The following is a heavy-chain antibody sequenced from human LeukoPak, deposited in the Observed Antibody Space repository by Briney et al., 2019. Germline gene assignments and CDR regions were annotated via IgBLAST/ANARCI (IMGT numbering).Heavy chain of an antibody. V-gene: IGHV4-34*01. J-gene: IGHJ6*03. CDR3: ARGRAPDFWSGYYPPGYYMDV. Sequence: PSETLSLTCAVYGGSFRGFYWSWIRQPPGTGLEWIGEINHSGSTNYNPSLKSRVTISVDTSKNQFSLKLSSVTAADTAVYYCARGRAPDFWSGYYPPGYYMDVWGKGTTVTVSS. CDR1: GGSFRGFY. D-gene: IGHD3-3*01. CDR2: INHSGST.